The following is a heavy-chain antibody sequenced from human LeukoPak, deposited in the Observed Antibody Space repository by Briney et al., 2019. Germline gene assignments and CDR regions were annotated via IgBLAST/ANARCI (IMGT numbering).Heavy chain of an antibody. CDR1: GFTFSSYS. J-gene: IGHJ6*04. D-gene: IGHD3-10*02. CDR3: AELGITMIGGV. V-gene: IGHV3-21*01. Sequence: GGSLRLSCEASGFTFSSYSMNWVRQAPGKGLEWVSSISSSSSYIHYADSVKGRFTISRDNAKNSLYLQMNSLRAEDTAVYYCAELGITMIGGVWGKGTTVTISS. CDR2: ISSSSSYI.